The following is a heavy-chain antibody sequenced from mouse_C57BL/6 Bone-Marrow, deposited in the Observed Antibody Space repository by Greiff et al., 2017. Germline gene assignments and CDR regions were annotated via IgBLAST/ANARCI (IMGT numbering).Heavy chain of an antibody. Sequence: VQLQQSGPELVKPGASVKISCKASGYTFTDYYMNWVKQSHGKSLEWIGDINPNNGGTSYNQKLKGKATLTVDTSSSTAYMELLSLTSEDYAVYYCARDYYGSSWYFDFWGQGTILTVSS. J-gene: IGHJ2*01. CDR2: INPNNGGT. V-gene: IGHV1-26*01. D-gene: IGHD1-1*01. CDR3: ARDYYGSSWYFDF. CDR1: GYTFTDYY.